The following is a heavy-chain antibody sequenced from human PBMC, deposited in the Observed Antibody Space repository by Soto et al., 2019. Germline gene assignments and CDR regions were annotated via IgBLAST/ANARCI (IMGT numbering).Heavy chain of an antibody. CDR3: TTDATFMITIGGVIVPFDY. D-gene: IGHD3-16*02. J-gene: IGHJ4*02. Sequence: GGSLRLSCAASGLIFSDAWMNWVRQAPGKGLEWVGRIKSKSDGGTTDYAAPVRGRFTISRDDSKNTLYLQMKSLRTENTAVYYCTTDATFMITIGGVIVPFDYWGQGTLVTVSS. V-gene: IGHV3-15*07. CDR2: IKSKSDGGTT. CDR1: GLIFSDAW.